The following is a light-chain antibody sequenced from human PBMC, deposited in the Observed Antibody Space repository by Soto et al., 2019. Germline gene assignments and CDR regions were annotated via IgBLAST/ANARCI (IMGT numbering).Light chain of an antibody. CDR3: QKYNSAPWT. V-gene: IGKV1-27*01. CDR2: AAS. J-gene: IGKJ1*01. Sequence: DVQMTQSPSSLSASVGDRVTITCRASQGIANYLAWYQQNPGKAPKLLIYAASTLQSGVPSRFSGSGYDIDFTLTISSLQPEDVATYYCQKYNSAPWTFGQGTKVEIK. CDR1: QGIANY.